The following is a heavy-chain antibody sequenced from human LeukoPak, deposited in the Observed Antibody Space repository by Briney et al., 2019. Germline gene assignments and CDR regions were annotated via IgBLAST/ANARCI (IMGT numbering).Heavy chain of an antibody. D-gene: IGHD3-22*01. CDR1: GYTFTGYY. CDR2: INPNSGGA. V-gene: IGHV1-2*06. CDR3: ARNEGKYYYDSSGYYQNWFDP. J-gene: IGHJ5*02. Sequence: ASVKVSCKASGYTFTGYYMHWVRQAPGQGLEWMGRINPNSGGANYAQKFQGRVTMTRDTSISTAYMELSRLRSDDTAVYYCARNEGKYYYDSSGYYQNWFDPWGQGTLVTVSS.